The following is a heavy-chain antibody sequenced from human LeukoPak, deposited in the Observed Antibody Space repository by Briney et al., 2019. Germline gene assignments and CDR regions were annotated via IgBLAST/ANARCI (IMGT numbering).Heavy chain of an antibody. V-gene: IGHV3-21*01. Sequence: PGGSLRLSCAASRFTFSSYSMNWVRQAPGKGLEWVSSISSSGNYIYYADSVKGRFTISRDNAKNSLYLQMNSLRAEDTAVYYCASALTGTMDYWGQGTLVTVPS. D-gene: IGHD1-7*01. J-gene: IGHJ4*02. CDR2: ISSSGNYI. CDR3: ASALTGTMDY. CDR1: RFTFSSYS.